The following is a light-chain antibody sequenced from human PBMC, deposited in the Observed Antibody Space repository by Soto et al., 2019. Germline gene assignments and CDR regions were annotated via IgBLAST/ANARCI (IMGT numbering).Light chain of an antibody. CDR3: CSDAGGHNYV. CDR1: SSDVGRYTY. Sequence: QSALTQPRSVSGSPGQSVTISCTGTSSDVGRYTYVSWYQQHPGKAPHLIIRDVTERPSGVPDRFSGSKSGNTASLTISGLQAEDDADYYCCSDAGGHNYVFGTGTKLNVL. CDR2: DVT. V-gene: IGLV2-11*01. J-gene: IGLJ1*01.